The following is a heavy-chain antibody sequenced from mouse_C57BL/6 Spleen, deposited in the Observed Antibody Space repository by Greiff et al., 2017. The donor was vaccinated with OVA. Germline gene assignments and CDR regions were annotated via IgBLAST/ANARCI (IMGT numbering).Heavy chain of an antibody. V-gene: IGHV1-64*01. CDR1: GYTFTSYW. D-gene: IGHD1-2*01. CDR2: IHPNSGST. CDR3: ARLLRPLMGFDV. J-gene: IGHJ1*03. Sequence: VQLQQPGAELVKPGASVKLSCKASGYTFTSYWMHWVKQRPGQGLEWIGMIHPNSGSTNYNEKFKSKATLTVDKSSSTAYMQLSSLTSEDSAVYYCARLLRPLMGFDVWGTGTTVTVSS.